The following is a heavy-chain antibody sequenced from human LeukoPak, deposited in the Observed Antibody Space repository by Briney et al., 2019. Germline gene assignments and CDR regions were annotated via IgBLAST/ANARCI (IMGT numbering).Heavy chain of an antibody. J-gene: IGHJ6*03. D-gene: IGHD3-9*01. CDR2: LSGSGDST. V-gene: IGHV3-23*01. Sequence: GGSLRLSCAASGFTFSSSAMTWVRQAPEKGLEWVSTLSGSGDSTYYADSVKGRFTISRDNSKNTLFLEMNRLRAEDTAIYYCAKEAYYDILSGSEAEGFMDVWGKGTAVIVSS. CDR1: GFTFSSSA. CDR3: AKEAYYDILSGSEAEGFMDV.